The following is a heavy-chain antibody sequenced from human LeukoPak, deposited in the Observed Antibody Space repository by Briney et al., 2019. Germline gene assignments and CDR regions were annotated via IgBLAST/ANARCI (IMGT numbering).Heavy chain of an antibody. Sequence: ASVKVSCKASGGTFSSYAISWVRQAPGQGLEWMGGIIPIFGTANYAQKFQGRVTITTDESTSTAYMELSSLRSEDTAVYYCARDGVGATHAFDIWGQGTMVTVSS. CDR2: IIPIFGTA. J-gene: IGHJ3*02. CDR1: GGTFSSYA. D-gene: IGHD1-26*01. V-gene: IGHV1-69*05. CDR3: ARDGVGATHAFDI.